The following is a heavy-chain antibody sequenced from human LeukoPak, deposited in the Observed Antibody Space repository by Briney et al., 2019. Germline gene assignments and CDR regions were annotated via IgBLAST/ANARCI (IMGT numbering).Heavy chain of an antibody. D-gene: IGHD1-14*01. CDR3: ARDPVAGPGGWFDP. J-gene: IGHJ5*02. CDR2: INWNGGST. V-gene: IGHV3-20*04. Sequence: GGSLRLSCAASVFTFDDYGMSWVRQAPGKGLEWVSGINWNGGSTGYADPVKGRFTISRDNAKNSLYLQMNSLRAEDTALYYCARDPVAGPGGWFDPWGQGTLVTVSS. CDR1: VFTFDDYG.